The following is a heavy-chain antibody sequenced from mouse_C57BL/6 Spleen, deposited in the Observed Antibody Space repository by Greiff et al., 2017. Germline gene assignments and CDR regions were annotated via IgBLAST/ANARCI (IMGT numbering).Heavy chain of an antibody. Sequence: QVQLQQPGAELVRPGSSVKLSCKASGYTFTSYWMHWVKQRPIQGLEWIGNIDPSDSETHYNQKFKDKATLTVDKSSSTAYMQLSSLTSEDSAVYYCAREPPYDGYSDYWGQGTTLTVPS. D-gene: IGHD2-3*01. J-gene: IGHJ2*01. CDR2: IDPSDSET. V-gene: IGHV1-52*01. CDR1: GYTFTSYW. CDR3: AREPPYDGYSDY.